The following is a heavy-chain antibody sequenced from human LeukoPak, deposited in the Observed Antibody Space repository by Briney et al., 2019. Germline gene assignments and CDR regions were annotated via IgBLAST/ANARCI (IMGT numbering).Heavy chain of an antibody. V-gene: IGHV4-4*07. J-gene: IGHJ4*02. CDR2: IYATGST. D-gene: IGHD2-2*01. CDR1: GDFIRSYW. CDR3: ARQGYTASCYFLDF. Sequence: SETLSLTCDVSGDFIRSYWWGWVRQPAGKGLEWIGRIYATGSTKFNPSLKSRLSISMDTSTNQLSLKLSLKLASVTAADTAVYFCARQGYTASCYFLDFWSQGTLVTVSP.